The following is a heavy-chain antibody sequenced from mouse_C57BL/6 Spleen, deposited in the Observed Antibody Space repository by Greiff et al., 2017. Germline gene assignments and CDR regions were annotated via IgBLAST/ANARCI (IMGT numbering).Heavy chain of an antibody. CDR1: GFTFSDYG. CDR2: ISSGSSTI. D-gene: IGHD2-5*01. V-gene: IGHV5-17*01. Sequence: EVQRVESGGGLVKPGGSLKLSCAASGFTFSDYGMHWVRQAPEKGLEWVAYISSGSSTIYYADTVKGRFTISRDNAKNTLFLQMTSLRSEDTAMYYCARRSNTGDYAMDYWGQGTSVTVSS. J-gene: IGHJ4*01. CDR3: ARRSNTGDYAMDY.